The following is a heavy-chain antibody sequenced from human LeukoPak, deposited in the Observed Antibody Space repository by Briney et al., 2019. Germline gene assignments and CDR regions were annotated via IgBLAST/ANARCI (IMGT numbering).Heavy chain of an antibody. J-gene: IGHJ4*02. CDR3: ARQLGYCSSTSCYADKVDY. V-gene: IGHV4-39*01. CDR2: IYYSGST. Sequence: SETLSLTCTVSGGSISSSSYYWGWIRQPPGKGLEWIGRIYYSGSTYYNPSLKSRVTISVDTSKDQFSLKLSSVTAADTAVYYCARQLGYCSSTSCYADKVDYWGQGTLVTVSS. CDR1: GGSISSSSYY. D-gene: IGHD2-2*01.